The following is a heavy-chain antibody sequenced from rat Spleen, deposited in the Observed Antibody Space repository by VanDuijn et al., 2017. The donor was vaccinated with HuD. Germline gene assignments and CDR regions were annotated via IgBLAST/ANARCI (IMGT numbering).Heavy chain of an antibody. J-gene: IGHJ2*01. Sequence: EVQLVESGGDLVHLGRSLKLSCAASGFTFSDYNMAWVRQAPKKGLEWVATIFYDGSRTYYRDSVKGRFTISRDNAKSTLYLQMDSLRSEDTATYYCATQGELGYFDYWGQGVMVTVSS. CDR2: IFYDGSRT. CDR3: ATQGELGYFDY. D-gene: IGHD5-1*01. V-gene: IGHV5S10*01. CDR1: GFTFSDYN.